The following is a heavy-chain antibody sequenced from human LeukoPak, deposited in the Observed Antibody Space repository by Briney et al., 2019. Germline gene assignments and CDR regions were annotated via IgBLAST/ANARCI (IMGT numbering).Heavy chain of an antibody. CDR3: AREPPGY. J-gene: IGHJ4*02. V-gene: IGHV4-61*02. CDR2: IYTNGGA. CDR1: GGSVTGGNYY. Sequence: PSETLSLTCTLSGGSVTGGNYYWNWIRPPAGKGLEWIGRIYTNGGASYNPSLKSRVTISIDASKNQFSLKLSSVTAADTAVYYCAREPPGYCGQGILGTVSS.